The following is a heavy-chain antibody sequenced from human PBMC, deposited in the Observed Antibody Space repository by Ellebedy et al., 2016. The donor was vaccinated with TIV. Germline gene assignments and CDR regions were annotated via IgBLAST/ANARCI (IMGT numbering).Heavy chain of an antibody. CDR3: ARPLRSTVTTSIYFGH. Sequence: SETLSLTXTASGGSISSSSYFWGWIRQPPGKGLEWIGIIYYSGSTYYNPSLNSRVTISLDTSKNQFSLNLSSVTAADAAVYYCARPLRSTVTTSIYFGHWGQGALVTVSS. CDR1: GGSISSSSYF. J-gene: IGHJ4*02. CDR2: IYYSGST. D-gene: IGHD4-17*01. V-gene: IGHV4-39*01.